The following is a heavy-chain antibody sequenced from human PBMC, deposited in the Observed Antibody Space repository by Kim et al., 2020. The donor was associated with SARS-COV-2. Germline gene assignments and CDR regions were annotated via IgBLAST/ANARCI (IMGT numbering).Heavy chain of an antibody. D-gene: IGHD4-17*01. CDR2: A. CDR3: ARGSLGARSDY. Sequence: ANYAQQFQGRVTITADKSTSTAYMELSSLRSEDTAVYYCARGSLGARSDYWGQGTLVTVSS. V-gene: IGHV1-69*04. J-gene: IGHJ4*02.